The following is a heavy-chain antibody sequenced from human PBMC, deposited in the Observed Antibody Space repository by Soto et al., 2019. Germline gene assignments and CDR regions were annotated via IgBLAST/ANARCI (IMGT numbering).Heavy chain of an antibody. Sequence: QVQLVQSGAEVKKPGSSVKVSCKASGGTFSTYTITWVRQAPGQGLEWMGRNIPIIGIINYAQKFQGRVTISADKFTGTAYMELTGLRSDDTAVYYCAGDPDSHYNDSHASSYPWGQGTLVTVSS. CDR1: GGTFSTYT. CDR3: AGDPDSHYNDSHASSYP. D-gene: IGHD4-4*01. J-gene: IGHJ5*02. V-gene: IGHV1-69*08. CDR2: NIPIIGII.